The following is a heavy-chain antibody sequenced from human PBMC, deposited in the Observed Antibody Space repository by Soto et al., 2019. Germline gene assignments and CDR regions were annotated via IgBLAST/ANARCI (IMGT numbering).Heavy chain of an antibody. CDR3: ARKGYYDDSSGYYFDY. Sequence: SSVKVSCKASGGPFSSYAISWVRQAPGQGLEWMGGIIPIFGTANYAQKFQGRVTITADESTSTAYMELSSLRSEDTAVYYCARKGYYDDSSGYYFDYWGKGTLVTVPS. J-gene: IGHJ4*02. D-gene: IGHD3-22*01. CDR2: IIPIFGTA. CDR1: GGPFSSYA. V-gene: IGHV1-69*13.